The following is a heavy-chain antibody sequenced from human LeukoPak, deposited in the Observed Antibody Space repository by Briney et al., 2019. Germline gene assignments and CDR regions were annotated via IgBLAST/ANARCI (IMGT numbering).Heavy chain of an antibody. CDR3: ARGVGYCSSTSCYWWFDP. V-gene: IGHV3-74*01. CDR2: INSDGSST. Sequence: GGSLRLSCAASGFTFSSYWMHWVRQAPGKGLVWVSRINSDGSSTSYADSVKGRFTTSRDNAKDTLYLQMNSLRAEDTAVYYCARGVGYCSSTSCYWWFDPWGQGTLVTVSS. J-gene: IGHJ5*02. CDR1: GFTFSSYW. D-gene: IGHD2-2*01.